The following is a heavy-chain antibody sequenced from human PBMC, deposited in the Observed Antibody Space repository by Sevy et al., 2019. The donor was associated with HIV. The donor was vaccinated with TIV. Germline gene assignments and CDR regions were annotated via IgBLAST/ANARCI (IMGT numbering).Heavy chain of an antibody. CDR3: ARDRSTRWINYYFDY. J-gene: IGHJ4*02. D-gene: IGHD2-2*01. CDR1: GFTFSDYA. V-gene: IGHV3-30-3*01. CDR2: ISYDGINK. Sequence: GGSLRLSCAASGFTFSDYAMHWVRHTQGKGLEWAAVISYDGINKNYADSVKGRFTLSRDNSKNTLSLQMNSPRTEDTAVYYCARDRSTRWINYYFDYWGQGTLVTVSS.